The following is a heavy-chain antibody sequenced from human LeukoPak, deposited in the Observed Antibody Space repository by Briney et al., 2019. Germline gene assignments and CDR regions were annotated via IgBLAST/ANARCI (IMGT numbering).Heavy chain of an antibody. CDR3: ARARITMIQIDP. D-gene: IGHD3-22*01. CDR2: IYYSGST. CDR1: GGSISSSSYY. V-gene: IGHV4-39*07. Sequence: SETLSLTCTVSGGSISSSSYYWGWIRQPPGKGLEWIGSIYYSGSTYYNPSLKSRVTISVDTSKNQFSLKLSSVTAAGTAVYYCARARITMIQIDPWGQGTLVTVSS. J-gene: IGHJ5*02.